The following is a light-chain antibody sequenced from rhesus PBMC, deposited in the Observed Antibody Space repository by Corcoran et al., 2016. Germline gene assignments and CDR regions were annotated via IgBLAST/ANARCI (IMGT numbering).Light chain of an antibody. CDR2: KAA. Sequence: DIQMTQSPSSLSASVGDTVTITCRASQGINSWLAWYQQKQGKAPNLLIYKAASLQSGVPSRFSGSGSGTDVTLTISSLQSGDFATYYCQQYSGRPLTFGGGTKVEIK. J-gene: IGKJ4*01. CDR1: QGINSW. CDR3: QQYSGRPLT. V-gene: IGKV1-22*01.